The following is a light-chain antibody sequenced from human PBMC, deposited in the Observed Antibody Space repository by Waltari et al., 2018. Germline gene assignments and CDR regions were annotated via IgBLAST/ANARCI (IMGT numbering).Light chain of an antibody. CDR3: QQYGSAPRT. CDR2: GAS. J-gene: IGKJ1*01. V-gene: IGKV3-20*01. Sequence: EIVLTPSPGTLSLSPGERAPLSCRASQSVSSNYLAWYQQKPGQAPRLLIYGASSRATGIPDRFSGSGSGTDFSLTISRLEPEDLAVYYCQQYGSAPRTFGQGTKVEIK. CDR1: QSVSSNY.